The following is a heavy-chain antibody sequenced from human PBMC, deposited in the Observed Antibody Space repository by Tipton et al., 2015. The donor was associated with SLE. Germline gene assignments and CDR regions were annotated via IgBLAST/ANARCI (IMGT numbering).Heavy chain of an antibody. D-gene: IGHD2/OR15-2a*01. CDR2: IYHSGST. J-gene: IGHJ2*01. Sequence: TLSLTCTISGDSIANNNYYWGWIRQPPGKGLEWIGYIYHSGSTYYNPSLSSRVTVSVDTSKNQFSLKLSSVTAADTAVYFCARDRCINSTCRWFFDPWGRGTLVTVSS. V-gene: IGHV4-61*01. CDR3: ARDRCINSTCRWFFDP. CDR1: GDSIANNNYY.